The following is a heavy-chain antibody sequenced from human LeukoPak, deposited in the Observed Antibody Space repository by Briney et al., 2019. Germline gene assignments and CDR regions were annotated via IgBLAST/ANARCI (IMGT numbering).Heavy chain of an antibody. J-gene: IGHJ5*02. V-gene: IGHV5-51*01. CDR3: ARYSTSAHWFDP. Sequence: GESLKISCKGFGYSFTSYWVGWVRQMPGKGLEWMGIIYPGDSDTRYSPSLQGQVTISADKSISTAYLQWSSLQASDTAMYYCARYSTSAHWFDPWSQGTLVTVSS. D-gene: IGHD6-13*01. CDR2: IYPGDSDT. CDR1: GYSFTSYW.